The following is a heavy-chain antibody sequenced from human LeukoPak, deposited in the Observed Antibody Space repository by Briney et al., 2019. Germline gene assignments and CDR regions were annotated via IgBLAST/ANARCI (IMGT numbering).Heavy chain of an antibody. Sequence: GGSLRLSCAASGFTVSTNYMNCVRQAPGKGLEWVSILYSGSSTYYADSVEGRFTISRDSSKNTLFLQMNDLRAEDSGVYYCWRVGDHFHWYLDLWGRGTLVTVSS. D-gene: IGHD3-10*01. CDR1: GFTVSTNY. CDR2: LYSGSST. J-gene: IGHJ2*01. CDR3: WRVGDHFHWYLDL. V-gene: IGHV3-53*01.